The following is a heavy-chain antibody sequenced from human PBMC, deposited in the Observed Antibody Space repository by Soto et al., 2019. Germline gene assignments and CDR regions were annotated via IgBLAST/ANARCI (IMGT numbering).Heavy chain of an antibody. J-gene: IGHJ6*02. Sequence: PGGSLRLSCAASGFTFSSYGMHWVRQAPGKGLEWVAVISYDGSNKYYADSVKGRFTISRDNSKNTLYLQMNSLRAEDTAVYYCANIYGSGVYYYGMDVWGQGTTVTVSS. V-gene: IGHV3-30*18. CDR3: ANIYGSGVYYYGMDV. D-gene: IGHD3-10*01. CDR1: GFTFSSYG. CDR2: ISYDGSNK.